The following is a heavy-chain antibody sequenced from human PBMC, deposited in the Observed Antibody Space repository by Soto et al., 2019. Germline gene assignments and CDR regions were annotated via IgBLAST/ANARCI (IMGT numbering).Heavy chain of an antibody. Sequence: GGSLRLSCAASGFTFSSYGMHWVRQAPGKGLGWVAVISYDGSNKYYADSVKGRFTISRDNSKNTLYLQMNSLRAEDTAVYYCATVPAAHNYYGMDVWGQGTTVTVSS. D-gene: IGHD2-2*01. V-gene: IGHV3-30*03. CDR1: GFTFSSYG. CDR3: ATVPAAHNYYGMDV. CDR2: ISYDGSNK. J-gene: IGHJ6*01.